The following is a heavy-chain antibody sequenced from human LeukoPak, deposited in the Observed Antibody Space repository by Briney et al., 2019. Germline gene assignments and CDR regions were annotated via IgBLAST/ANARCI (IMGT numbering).Heavy chain of an antibody. V-gene: IGHV3-21*01. J-gene: IGHJ4*02. CDR1: GFTLSSYS. CDR2: ISTSSSYI. CDR3: ARDQGGSYSY. Sequence: PGGSLRLSCAASGFTLSSYSMHWVRQAPGKGLEWVSSISTSSSYIYYADSVKGRFTISRDNAKNSLFLQMNSLRAEDTAVYYCARDQGGSYSYWGQGTLVTVSS. D-gene: IGHD1-26*01.